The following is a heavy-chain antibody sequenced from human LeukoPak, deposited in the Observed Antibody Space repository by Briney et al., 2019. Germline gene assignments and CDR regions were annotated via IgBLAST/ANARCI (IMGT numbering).Heavy chain of an antibody. CDR1: GSIFRSYD. J-gene: IGHJ4*02. V-gene: IGHV3-23*01. CDR2: ISGGGDDT. CDR3: AKQNCGADCYSSNFDY. Sequence: PGRSLRLSCAASGSIFRSYDMTWVRQAPGEALEWVSTISGGGDDTFYADSVKGRFTISRDRSKNTLYLQMNNLRPEDTAVYYCAKQNCGADCYSSNFDYWGQGTLVTVSS. D-gene: IGHD2-21*02.